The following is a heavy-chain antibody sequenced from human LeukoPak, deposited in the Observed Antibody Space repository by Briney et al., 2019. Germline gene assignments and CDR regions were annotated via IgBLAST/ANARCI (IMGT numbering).Heavy chain of an antibody. Sequence: PSETLSLTCTVSGGSISSNIYSWGWIRQPPGKGLEWIGTIYYTGITYYNPSLKSRVTISVDTSKNQFTLRLSSVTAADTAVYYCARFMVRGGYSDYWGQGTLVTVSS. CDR1: GGSISSNIYS. V-gene: IGHV4-39*06. CDR2: IYYTGIT. D-gene: IGHD3-10*01. J-gene: IGHJ4*02. CDR3: ARFMVRGGYSDY.